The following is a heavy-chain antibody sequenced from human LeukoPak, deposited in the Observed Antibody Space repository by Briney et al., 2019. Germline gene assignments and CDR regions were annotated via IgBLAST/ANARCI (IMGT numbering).Heavy chain of an antibody. D-gene: IGHD3-10*01. CDR1: GFTFSSYG. CDR3: ARDRAPYVLLWFGELNWFDP. J-gene: IGHJ5*02. V-gene: IGHV3-33*01. CDR2: ICDDGGNK. Sequence: PGGSLRLSCAASGFTFSSYGMHWVRRAPGKGLGGVAVICDDGGNKYYADSVKGRFTISRDNSKNTLYLQMNSLRAEDTAVYYCARDRAPYVLLWFGELNWFDPWGQGTLVTVSS.